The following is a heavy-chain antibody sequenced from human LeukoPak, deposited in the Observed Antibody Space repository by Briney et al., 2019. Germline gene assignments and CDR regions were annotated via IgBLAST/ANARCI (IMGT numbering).Heavy chain of an antibody. CDR2: INHSGST. CDR1: GGSFSGYY. CDR3: ARYLSYDSSGYYSPWFDP. V-gene: IGHV4-34*01. D-gene: IGHD3-22*01. Sequence: SETLSLTCAVYGGSFSGYYWSWIRQPPGKGLEWIGEINHSGSTNYNPSLKSRVTISVDTSKNQFSLKLSSVTAADTAVYYCARYLSYDSSGYYSPWFDPWGQGTLVTVSS. J-gene: IGHJ5*02.